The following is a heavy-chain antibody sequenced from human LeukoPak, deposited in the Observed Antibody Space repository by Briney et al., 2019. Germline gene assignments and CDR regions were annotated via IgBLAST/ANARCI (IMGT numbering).Heavy chain of an antibody. V-gene: IGHV3-30*04. CDR1: GFTFSSYA. CDR3: ARDGATVTTLRSELAGFDY. Sequence: GRSLRLSCAASGFTFSSYAMHWVRQAPGKGLEWVAVISYDGSNKYYADSVKGRFTITRDNSKNTLYLQMNSLRAEDTAVSYCARDGATVTTLRSELAGFDYWGQGTLVTVSS. CDR2: ISYDGSNK. D-gene: IGHD4-17*01. J-gene: IGHJ4*02.